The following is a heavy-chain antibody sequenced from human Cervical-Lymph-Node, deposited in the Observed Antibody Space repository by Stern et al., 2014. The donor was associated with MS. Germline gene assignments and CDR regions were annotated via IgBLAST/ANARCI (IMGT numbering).Heavy chain of an antibody. CDR1: GFTFSRYG. V-gene: IGHV3-30*03. Sequence: VQLVESGGGVVQPGRSLRLSCEASGFTFSRYGMHWVRQAPGKGLEWVAVMSYDETNIYYADSVKGRFTISRDNTKNTLLLQISSIRAEDTAVYYCARHIGSCHYYGLDVWGQGTTVTVSS. CDR2: MSYDETNI. CDR3: ARHIGSCHYYGLDV. J-gene: IGHJ6*02. D-gene: IGHD1-26*01.